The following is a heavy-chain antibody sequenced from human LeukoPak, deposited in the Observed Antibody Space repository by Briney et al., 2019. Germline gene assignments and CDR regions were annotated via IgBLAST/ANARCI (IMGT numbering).Heavy chain of an antibody. D-gene: IGHD5-12*01. CDR3: ARGNVIMAATIEDY. V-gene: IGHV3-30-3*01. J-gene: IGHJ4*02. CDR1: GFTFSRYV. Sequence: GGSLRLSCAAPGFTFSRYVMHWVRQAPGKGLEWVSVISSEGSMKDYADSVKGRFTVSRDNSRNTLYLQMSSLRADDTGLYYCARGNVIMAATIEDYWGQGTLVTVSS. CDR2: ISSEGSMK.